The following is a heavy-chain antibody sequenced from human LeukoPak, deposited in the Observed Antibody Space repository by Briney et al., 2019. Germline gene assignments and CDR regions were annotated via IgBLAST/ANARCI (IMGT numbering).Heavy chain of an antibody. D-gene: IGHD3-9*01. V-gene: IGHV3-53*05. CDR1: GFTVSSNY. CDR3: AKGPPYYDILTGFFDY. Sequence: PGGSLRLSCAASGFTVSSNYMTWVRQAPGKGLEWVSVIYSGGSTFYADSVKGRFTISRDNSKNTLYLQMNSLRAEDTAVYYCAKGPPYYDILTGFFDYWGQGTLVTVSS. CDR2: IYSGGST. J-gene: IGHJ4*02.